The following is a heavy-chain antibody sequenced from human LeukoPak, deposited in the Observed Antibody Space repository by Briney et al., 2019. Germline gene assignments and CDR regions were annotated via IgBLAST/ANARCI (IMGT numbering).Heavy chain of an antibody. V-gene: IGHV4-4*08. J-gene: IGHJ4*02. D-gene: IGHD3-22*01. CDR3: ARGGDDRSGYYFDY. CDR1: AGSISGYY. Sequence: PSETLSLTCTVSAGSISGYYWTWIRQPPGKGLEWIGYIYTTGSTNYNPSLRSRVTMSVDTSKNQFSLKLSSVTAADTAVYYCARGGDDRSGYYFDYWGQGTLVTVSS. CDR2: IYTTGST.